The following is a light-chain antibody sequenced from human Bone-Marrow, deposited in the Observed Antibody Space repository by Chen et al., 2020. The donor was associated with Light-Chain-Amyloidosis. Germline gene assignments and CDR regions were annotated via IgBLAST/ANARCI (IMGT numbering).Light chain of an antibody. CDR1: SSQGGGFNL. V-gene: IGLV2-23*02. CDR2: EVT. J-gene: IGLJ2*01. Sequence: QSALTQPAFVCRSTLPWTTISCSRTSSQGGGFNLVSWYPQHPGKAPKLIFYEVTKRPSGVSNRYSAFKSGNTASLTISGLQTEDEADYYCCSYAGDSTLLFGGGTKLTVL. CDR3: CSYAGDSTLL.